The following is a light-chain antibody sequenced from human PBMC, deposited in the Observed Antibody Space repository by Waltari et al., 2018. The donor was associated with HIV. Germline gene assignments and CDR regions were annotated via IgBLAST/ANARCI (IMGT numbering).Light chain of an antibody. J-gene: IGLJ1*01. CDR2: EVN. Sequence: QSALTQPASVSGSLGQSVSISFSGSSSDLGCYNLVSWYQVSPGKAPKLIIHEVNKRPSGVSDRFSGSKSGKTASLTISGLQTEDEADYYCCSYAGDSNYVFGTGTKVTVL. CDR3: CSYAGDSNYV. V-gene: IGLV2-23*02. CDR1: SSDLGCYNL.